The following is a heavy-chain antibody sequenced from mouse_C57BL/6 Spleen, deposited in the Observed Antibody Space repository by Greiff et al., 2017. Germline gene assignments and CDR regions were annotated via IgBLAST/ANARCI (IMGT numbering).Heavy chain of an antibody. CDR1: GYTFTSYW. Sequence: QVQLQQPGAELVRPGSSVKLSCKASGYTFTSYWMHWVKQRPIQGLEWIGNIDPSDSETHYNQKFKDKATLTVDKSSSTAYMQLSSLTSEDSAVYYGATYYDSYAMDYWGQGTSVTVSS. J-gene: IGHJ4*01. CDR3: ATYYDSYAMDY. D-gene: IGHD2-10*01. CDR2: IDPSDSET. V-gene: IGHV1-52*01.